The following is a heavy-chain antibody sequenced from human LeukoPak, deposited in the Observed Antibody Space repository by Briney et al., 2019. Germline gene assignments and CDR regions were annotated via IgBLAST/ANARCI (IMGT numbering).Heavy chain of an antibody. J-gene: IGHJ4*02. CDR2: ISSSSSYI. Sequence: GGSLRLSCAASGFTFSSYSMNWVRQAPGKGLEWVSSISSSSSYIYYADSVKGRFTISRDNSKNMLYLQMNSLKPEDTAVYYCGKDHSYSVDYWGQGTLVTVSS. D-gene: IGHD3-10*01. V-gene: IGHV3-21*01. CDR1: GFTFSSYS. CDR3: GKDHSYSVDY.